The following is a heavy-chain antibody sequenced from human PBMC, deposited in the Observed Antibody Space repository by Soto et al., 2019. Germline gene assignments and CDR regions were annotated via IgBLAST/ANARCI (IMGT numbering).Heavy chain of an antibody. V-gene: IGHV3-7*01. CDR2: IKEDGSEK. CDR3: ASLGRHG. CDR1: GFSFSDSW. Sequence: GFLRLSCAASGFSFSDSWMDWVRQAPGKGTEWVANIKEDGSEKNYVDSVKGRFTISRDNAKNSLYLQMNRLRAEDTAVYYCASLGRHGWGQGTTVTVSS. J-gene: IGHJ6*02. D-gene: IGHD3-16*01.